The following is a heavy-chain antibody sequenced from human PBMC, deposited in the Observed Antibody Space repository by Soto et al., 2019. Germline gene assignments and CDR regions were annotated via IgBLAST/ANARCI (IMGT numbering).Heavy chain of an antibody. CDR2: ISGSGGSS. CDR1: GFAFSTYA. V-gene: IGHV3-23*01. CDR3: ATLNSFGSDY. J-gene: IGHJ4*02. Sequence: GGSLRLSCAAAGFAFSTYAMTWVRQAPGKGLEWVSVISGSGGSSYYAASVKGRFTISRDNSKNTLFLQMNGLRAEDTAVYYCATLNSFGSDYWGRGTLVTVSS. D-gene: IGHD5-18*01.